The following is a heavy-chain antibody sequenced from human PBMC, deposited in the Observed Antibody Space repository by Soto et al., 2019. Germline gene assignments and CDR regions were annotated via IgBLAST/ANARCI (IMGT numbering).Heavy chain of an antibody. CDR3: ARDVGLQHDTGYYDFWSGKNNWFDP. V-gene: IGHV4-59*11. D-gene: IGHD3-3*01. CDR1: GGSISGRY. J-gene: IGHJ5*02. Sequence: SGGLSLTCTVSGGSISGRYWRWIRQPPGRGRQYIGYISYSGSTNYNPSLKSRVTISVDTSNNQFSLRLSSVTAADTAVYYCARDVGLQHDTGYYDFWSGKNNWFDPWGQGILVTVSS. CDR2: ISYSGST.